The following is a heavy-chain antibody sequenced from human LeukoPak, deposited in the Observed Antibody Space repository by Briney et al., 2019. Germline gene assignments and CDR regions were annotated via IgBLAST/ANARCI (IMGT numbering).Heavy chain of an antibody. CDR2: IWYDGSNK. CDR3: AKDLVGFPDY. Sequence: GRSLRLSCAASGFTFSSYGMHWVRQAPGKGLEWVAVIWYDGSNKYYADSVKGRFTISRDNSKNTLYLQMNSLRAEDTAVYYCAKDLVGFPDYWGQGTLVTVSS. D-gene: IGHD2-8*02. V-gene: IGHV3-33*06. CDR1: GFTFSSYG. J-gene: IGHJ4*02.